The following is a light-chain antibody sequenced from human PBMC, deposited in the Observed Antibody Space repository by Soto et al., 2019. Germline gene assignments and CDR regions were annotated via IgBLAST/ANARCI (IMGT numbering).Light chain of an antibody. CDR2: EVT. CDR1: SSDVGSYNR. CDR3: ISYTTDTTLV. Sequence: QSVLTQPPSVSGSPGQSVTISCTGTSSDVGSYNRVSWYQQPPGTAPKLMIYEVTNRPSGVPDRFSGTKSGNTASLTISGLQAEDEADYHCISYTTDTTLVFGGGTKVTVL. V-gene: IGLV2-18*02. J-gene: IGLJ2*01.